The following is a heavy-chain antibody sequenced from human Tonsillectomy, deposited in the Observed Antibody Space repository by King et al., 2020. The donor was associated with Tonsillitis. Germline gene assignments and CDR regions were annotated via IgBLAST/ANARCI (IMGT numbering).Heavy chain of an antibody. CDR2: ISWDGGST. CDR3: VSTQLVGDNGLDV. D-gene: IGHD6-13*01. Sequence: VQLVESGGDVVQPGGSLRLSCEASGFTFDDYPMHWVRQAPGKGLEWVSLISWDGGSTYYADSVKGRFTISRDNNKNSLYLQMNSLRTEDTALYHCVSTQLVGDNGLDVWGQGTAVTVSS. J-gene: IGHJ6*02. CDR1: GFTFDDYP. V-gene: IGHV3-43*01.